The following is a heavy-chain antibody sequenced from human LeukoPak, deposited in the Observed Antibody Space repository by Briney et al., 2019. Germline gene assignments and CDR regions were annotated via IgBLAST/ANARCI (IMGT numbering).Heavy chain of an antibody. V-gene: IGHV2-5*02. CDR2: IYWVDDK. D-gene: IGHD4-17*01. CDR3: AHGGLRSMIGAFDI. Sequence: SGPTLVNPTQTLTLTCTFCGFSPSPSGVGVGWIRQPPGKALEWLAPIYWVDDKRDSPPLKSRCTITKDTSKNQVVLTMTNMDPVDTATYYCAHGGLRSMIGAFDIWGQGTMVTVSS. CDR1: GFSPSPSGVG. J-gene: IGHJ3*02.